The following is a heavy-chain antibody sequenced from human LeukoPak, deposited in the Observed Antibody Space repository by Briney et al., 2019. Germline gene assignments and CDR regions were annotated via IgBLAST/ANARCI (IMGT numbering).Heavy chain of an antibody. D-gene: IGHD3-22*01. V-gene: IGHV1-69*05. CDR2: IIPIFGTA. CDR3: ASRGDYYDRSGYLLY. Sequence: SVKVSCKASGGTFSSYAISWVRQAPGQGLEWMGRIIPIFGTANYAQKFQGRVTITTDESTSTAYMELSSLRSEDTAVYYCASRGDYYDRSGYLLYWGQGTLVTVSS. CDR1: GGTFSSYA. J-gene: IGHJ4*02.